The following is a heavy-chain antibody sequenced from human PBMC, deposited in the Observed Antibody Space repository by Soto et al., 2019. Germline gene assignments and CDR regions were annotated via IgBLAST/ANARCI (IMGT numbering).Heavy chain of an antibody. CDR2: IYYSGST. Sequence: QVQLQESGPGLVKPSQTLSLTCTVSGGSISSGGYYWSWILQHPGEGLEWIGYIYYSGSTYYIPSLKSRVTIAVDTSKNKCSLKLSSVTAADTAVYDCARVLLWFGEWNDMDVWGKGTTVTVSS. V-gene: IGHV4-31*03. CDR1: GGSISSGGYY. D-gene: IGHD3-10*01. CDR3: ARVLLWFGEWNDMDV. J-gene: IGHJ6*03.